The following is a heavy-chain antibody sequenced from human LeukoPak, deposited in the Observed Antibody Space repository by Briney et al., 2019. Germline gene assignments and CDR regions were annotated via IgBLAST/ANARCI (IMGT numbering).Heavy chain of an antibody. CDR2: IYTSGST. CDR1: GGSISSYY. J-gene: IGHJ6*03. D-gene: IGHD2-2*01. Sequence: SETLSLTCTVSGGSISSYYWSWIRQPAGKGLEWIGRIYTSGSTNYNPSLKSRVTMSVDTSKNQFSLKLSSVTAADTAVYYCASSPQFRYCSSTSCPSLYYYMDVWGKGTTVTVSS. CDR3: ASSPQFRYCSSTSCPSLYYYMDV. V-gene: IGHV4-4*07.